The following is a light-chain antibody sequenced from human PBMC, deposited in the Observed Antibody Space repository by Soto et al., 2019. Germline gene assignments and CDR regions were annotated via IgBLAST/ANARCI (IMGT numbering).Light chain of an antibody. Sequence: QSFLTHPPSASGTPGQRVTISCSGSSSNIGSNTVNWYQQLPGTAPKLLIYSNNQRPSGVPDRFSGSKSGTSASLAISGLQSEDEADYYCAAWDDSLNGFYVFGTGTKVTVL. CDR2: SNN. CDR3: AAWDDSLNGFYV. CDR1: SSNIGSNT. J-gene: IGLJ1*01. V-gene: IGLV1-44*01.